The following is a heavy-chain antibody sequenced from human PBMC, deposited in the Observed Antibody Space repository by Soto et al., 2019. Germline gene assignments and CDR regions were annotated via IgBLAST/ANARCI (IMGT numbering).Heavy chain of an antibody. V-gene: IGHV3-7*01. J-gene: IGHJ4*02. D-gene: IGHD3-22*01. Sequence: VGSLRLSCAASGFTLSSYWMSWVRQAPGKGLEWVANIKQDGSEKYYVDSVKGRFTISRDNAKNSLYLQMNSLRAEDTAVYYCARLPLTYYYDSSGYYYNYWGQGTLVTVSS. CDR2: IKQDGSEK. CDR1: GFTLSSYW. CDR3: ARLPLTYYYDSSGYYYNY.